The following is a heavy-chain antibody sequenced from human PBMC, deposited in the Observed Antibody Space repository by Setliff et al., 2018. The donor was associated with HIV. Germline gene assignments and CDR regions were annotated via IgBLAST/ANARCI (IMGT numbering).Heavy chain of an antibody. D-gene: IGHD2-21*02. V-gene: IGHV4-34*01. J-gene: IGHJ4*02. CDR1: GTSFSDHY. Sequence: PSGTLSLTCSVYGTSFSDHYWSWVRQTPGKGLEWIGEMNQSGTTNYNPSLKSRVTMSIDTSERQFSLKLTSVTAADTAVYYCVRWYYCVSGACYRADYWGQGTMVTVSS. CDR2: MNQSGTT. CDR3: VRWYYCVSGACYRADY.